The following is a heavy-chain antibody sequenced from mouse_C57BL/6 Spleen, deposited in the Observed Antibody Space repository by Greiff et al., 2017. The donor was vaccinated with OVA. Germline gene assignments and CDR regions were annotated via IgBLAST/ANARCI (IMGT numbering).Heavy chain of an antibody. CDR1: GFTFSDFY. V-gene: IGHV7-1*01. D-gene: IGHD2-2*01. Sequence: EVQRVESGGGLVQSGRSLRLSCATSGFTFSDFYMEWVRQAPGKGLEWIAASRNKANDYTTEYSASVKGRFIVSRDTSQSILYLQMNALRAEDTAIYYCARDAGYDGYFDVWGTGTTVTVSS. CDR2: SRNKANDYTT. J-gene: IGHJ1*03. CDR3: ARDAGYDGYFDV.